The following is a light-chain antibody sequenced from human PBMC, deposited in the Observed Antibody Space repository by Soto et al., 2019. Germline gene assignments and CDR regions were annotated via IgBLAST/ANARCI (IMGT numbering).Light chain of an antibody. CDR3: QQINSYPIT. Sequence: IQLTQSPSSLYASVGDRVTITCRAIQGISSYLAWYQQKPGKAPKLLIYAASTLQSGVPSRFSGSGAGTDFTLPISSLQPEDFATYYCQQINSYPITFGQGTRLEIK. CDR1: QGISSY. CDR2: AAS. V-gene: IGKV1-9*01. J-gene: IGKJ5*01.